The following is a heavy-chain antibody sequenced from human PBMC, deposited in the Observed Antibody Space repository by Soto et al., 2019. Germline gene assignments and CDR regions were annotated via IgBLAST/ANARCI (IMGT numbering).Heavy chain of an antibody. CDR3: ARAPARYYYDSSGYYYGDYFDY. CDR1: GGSISSGGYS. CDR2: IYHSGST. Sequence: SETLSLTCAVSGGSISSGGYSWSWIRQPPGKGLEWIGYIYHSGSTYYNPSLKSRVTISVDRSKNQFSLKLSSVTAADTAVYYCARAPARYYYDSSGYYYGDYFDYWGQGTLVTV. V-gene: IGHV4-30-2*01. D-gene: IGHD3-22*01. J-gene: IGHJ4*02.